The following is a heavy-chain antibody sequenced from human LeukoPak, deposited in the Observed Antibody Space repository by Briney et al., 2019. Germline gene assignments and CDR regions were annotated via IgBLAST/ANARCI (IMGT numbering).Heavy chain of an antibody. J-gene: IGHJ4*02. Sequence: GGPLRLSCAASGFIFSNAWMSWVRQAPGKGLEWVGRIKSKTDGGTTDYAAPVKGRFTISRDDSKNTLYLQMNSLKTEDTAVYYCTTGYSYGYVGYWGQGTLVTVSS. CDR1: GFIFSNAW. CDR2: IKSKTDGGTT. CDR3: TTGYSYGYVGY. V-gene: IGHV3-15*01. D-gene: IGHD5-18*01.